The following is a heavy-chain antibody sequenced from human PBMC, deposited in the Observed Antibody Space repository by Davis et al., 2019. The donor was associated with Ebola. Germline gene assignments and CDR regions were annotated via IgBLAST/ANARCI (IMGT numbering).Heavy chain of an antibody. CDR2: INQDGSEE. CDR3: ARDQQLFF. Sequence: ESLKISCAVSGFTFSNFWMTWVRQAPGKGLEWVANINQDGSEENYVDSVRGRFTISRNNTQNTLYLQMNSLRVDDTAVYYCARDQQLFFWGQGTLVTVSS. CDR1: GFTFSNFW. V-gene: IGHV3-7*03. D-gene: IGHD1-1*01. J-gene: IGHJ1*01.